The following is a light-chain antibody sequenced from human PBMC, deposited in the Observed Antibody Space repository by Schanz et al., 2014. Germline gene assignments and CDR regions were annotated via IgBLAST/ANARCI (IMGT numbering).Light chain of an antibody. J-gene: IGLJ2*01. Sequence: QSALTQPASVSASPGQSITISCTGTATDIGGTYLVSWYQQNPGEAPKLLILGDNHRPSGVPDRFSGSKSGNTASLTISGLQAEDEADFYCASYTSTSIVVFGGGTKLTVL. V-gene: IGLV2-14*02. CDR1: ATDIGGTYL. CDR2: GDN. CDR3: ASYTSTSIVV.